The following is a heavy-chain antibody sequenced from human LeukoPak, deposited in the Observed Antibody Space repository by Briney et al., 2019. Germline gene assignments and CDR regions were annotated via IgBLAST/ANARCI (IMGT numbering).Heavy chain of an antibody. D-gene: IGHD3-10*01. J-gene: IGHJ6*03. Sequence: SETLSLTCTVSGGSISSYYWSWIRQPPGKGLEWIGYIYYSGSTNYNPPLKSRVTISVETSKNEFSLKLRSVTAADTAVYYCARVDTMVRGRLDYYYMDVWGKGTTVTVSS. CDR2: IYYSGST. CDR1: GGSISSYY. CDR3: ARVDTMVRGRLDYYYMDV. V-gene: IGHV4-59*01.